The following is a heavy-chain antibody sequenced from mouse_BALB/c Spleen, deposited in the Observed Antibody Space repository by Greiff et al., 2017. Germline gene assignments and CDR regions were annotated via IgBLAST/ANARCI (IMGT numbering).Heavy chain of an antibody. CDR2: ISSGGST. Sequence: EVQRVESGGGLVKPGGSLKLSCAASGFTFSSYAMSWVRQTPEKRLEWVASISSGGSTYYPDSVKGRFTISRDNARNILYLQMSSLRSEDTAMYYCARGLEWFAYWGQGTLVTVSA. D-gene: IGHD4-1*01. CDR3: ARGLEWFAY. J-gene: IGHJ3*01. CDR1: GFTFSSYA. V-gene: IGHV5-6-5*01.